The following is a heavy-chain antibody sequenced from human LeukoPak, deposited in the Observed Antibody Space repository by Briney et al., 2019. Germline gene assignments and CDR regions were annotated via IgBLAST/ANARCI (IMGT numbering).Heavy chain of an antibody. D-gene: IGHD3-9*01. CDR1: GYSFTSYW. V-gene: IGHV5-10-1*01. Sequence: GESLKISCKGSGYSFTSYWISWARQMPGKGLEWMGRIDPSDSYTNYSPSFQGHVTISADKSISTAYLQWSSLKASDTAMYYCARPSNYYDILTYPYAFDIWGQGTMVTVSS. CDR3: ARPSNYYDILTYPYAFDI. CDR2: IDPSDSYT. J-gene: IGHJ3*02.